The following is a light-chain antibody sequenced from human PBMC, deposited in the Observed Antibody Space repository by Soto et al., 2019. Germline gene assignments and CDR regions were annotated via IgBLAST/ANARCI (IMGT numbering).Light chain of an antibody. V-gene: IGKV1D-12*01. J-gene: IGKJ4*01. CDR3: QQTNSFPPP. CDR2: AAS. CDR1: QGIGSW. Sequence: DIQLAQSPSSVSASVGDRVTITCRASQGIGSWLAWYQQKPGKAPKLLIYAASSLQSGVPSRFSGSGSGTDFTITISSLQPEDFASYHCQQTNSFPPPFGGGTKVEIQ.